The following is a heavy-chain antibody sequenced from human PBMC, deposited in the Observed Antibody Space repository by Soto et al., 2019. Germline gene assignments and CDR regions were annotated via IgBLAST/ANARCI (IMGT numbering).Heavy chain of an antibody. V-gene: IGHV3-11*05. CDR2: ISSSTSHT. Sequence: QVQLVESGGGLVKPGGSLRLSCAVSGFTFSDYYMTWIRQAPGTGLEWVSYISSSTSHTNDADSVKGRFTISRDNATNSLFLQLDSLSAEHPAVYYCARGRGSADEYFDSWGQGPLVTVSS. J-gene: IGHJ4*02. CDR3: ARGRGSADEYFDS. CDR1: GFTFSDYY. D-gene: IGHD2-2*01.